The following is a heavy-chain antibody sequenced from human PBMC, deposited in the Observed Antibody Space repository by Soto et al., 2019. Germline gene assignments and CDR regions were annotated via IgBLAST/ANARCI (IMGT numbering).Heavy chain of an antibody. J-gene: IGHJ4*02. CDR2: IYHSGST. D-gene: IGHD1-26*01. Sequence: QVQLQESGPGLVKPSGTLSLTCGVFGGSISNSNWWTWVRQPPGKGLEWIGEIYHSGSTNYNSSLMSRVTISLDKVHTQFSLKLTSVTAADTAVYYCAHRPIVGAAIWGQGTLVTVSS. CDR1: GGSISNSNW. V-gene: IGHV4-4*02. CDR3: AHRPIVGAAI.